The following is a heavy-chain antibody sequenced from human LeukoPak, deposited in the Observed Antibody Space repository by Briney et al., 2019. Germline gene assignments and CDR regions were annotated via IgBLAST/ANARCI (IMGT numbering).Heavy chain of an antibody. D-gene: IGHD6-13*01. CDR3: ARPNLMAAASNDAFDI. CDR2: IFPGDSGT. CDR1: GYSFTTSS. Sequence: NSGESLTISCQGSGYSFTTSSMGWVRQMPGKGLEWMAIIFPGDSGTRYSPSFRGQVTISAYKSISTAYLQWRSLKASDTAMYYCARPNLMAAASNDAFDIWGQGTMVTVSS. V-gene: IGHV5-51*01. J-gene: IGHJ3*02.